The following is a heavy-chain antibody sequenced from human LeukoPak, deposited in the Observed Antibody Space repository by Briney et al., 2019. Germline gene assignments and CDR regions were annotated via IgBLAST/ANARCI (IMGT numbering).Heavy chain of an antibody. D-gene: IGHD6-13*01. V-gene: IGHV1-2*02. CDR2: LSPKSGRT. CDR3: ATICIAGCSRNWFDP. J-gene: IGHJ5*02. Sequence: ASVKVSYKASGYTFTVYYMQWVRHAPGQGLEWMGWLSPKSGRTNYAQKFQGRVTMTRDTSISTAYMELSSLRSDDTAVYYCATICIAGCSRNWFDPWGQGTLVTVSS. CDR1: GYTFTVYY.